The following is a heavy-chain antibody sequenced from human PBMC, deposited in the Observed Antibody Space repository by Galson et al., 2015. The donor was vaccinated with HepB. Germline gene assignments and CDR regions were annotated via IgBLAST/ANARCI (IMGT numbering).Heavy chain of an antibody. CDR3: ATRPRTYYYDSSSAFDI. J-gene: IGHJ3*02. D-gene: IGHD3-22*01. Sequence: SVKVSCKASGYTFTSYGISWVRQAPGQGLEWMGWISAYNGNTNYAQKLQGRVTMTTDTSTSTAYMELRSLGSDDTAVYYCATRPRTYYYDSSSAFDIWGQGTMVTVSS. V-gene: IGHV1-18*01. CDR1: GYTFTSYG. CDR2: ISAYNGNT.